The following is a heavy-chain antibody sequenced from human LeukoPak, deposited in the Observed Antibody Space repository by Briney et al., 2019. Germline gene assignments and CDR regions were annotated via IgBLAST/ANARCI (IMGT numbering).Heavy chain of an antibody. CDR1: GFTFGSYG. D-gene: IGHD6-13*01. Sequence: GRSLRLSCAASGFTFGSYGMHWVRQAPGKGLEWVAVISYDGSNKYYADSVKGRFTISRDNSKNTLYLQMNSLRAEDTAVYYCAKDGAEDRSWEFDYWGQGTLVTVSS. V-gene: IGHV3-30*18. CDR2: ISYDGSNK. J-gene: IGHJ4*02. CDR3: AKDGAEDRSWEFDY.